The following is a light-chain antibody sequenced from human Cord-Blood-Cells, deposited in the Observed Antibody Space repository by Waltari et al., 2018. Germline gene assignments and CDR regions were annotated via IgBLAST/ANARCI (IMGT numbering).Light chain of an antibody. CDR1: QSTSSY. J-gene: IGKJ1*01. V-gene: IGKV1-39*01. CDR2: AAS. CDR3: QQSYSTPAT. Sequence: DIQLTQSPSSLSAYVGDRVTLTCRASQSTSSYLNWYQQKPGKAPKLLIYAASSLQSGVPSRFSGSGSGTDFTLTISSLQPEDFATYYCQQSYSTPATFGQGTKVEIK.